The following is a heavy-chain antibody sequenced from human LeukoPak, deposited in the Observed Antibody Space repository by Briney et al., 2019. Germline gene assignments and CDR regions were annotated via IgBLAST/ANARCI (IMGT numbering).Heavy chain of an antibody. V-gene: IGHV1-18*01. CDR1: GYTSTNYG. CDR2: ISVYNGNT. J-gene: IGHJ5*02. CDR3: AGYYYDSSGYPRPWFDP. D-gene: IGHD3-22*01. Sequence: ASMKVSCKASGYTSTNYGISWVRQAPGQGLEWMGWISVYNGNTNFAQKLQGRVTLTTDTSTGTAYMELRSLRSDDTAVYYCAGYYYDSSGYPRPWFDPWGQGTLVTVSS.